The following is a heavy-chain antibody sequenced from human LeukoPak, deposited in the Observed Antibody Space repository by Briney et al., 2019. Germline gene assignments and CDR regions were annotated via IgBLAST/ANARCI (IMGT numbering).Heavy chain of an antibody. CDR1: GGSISSGSYY. CDR3: ARVAGSVAAFV. J-gene: IGHJ3*01. D-gene: IGHD3-10*01. Sequence: PSETLSLTCTVSGGSISSGSYYWSWIRQPAGKGLEWIGRIYTTGSTNYNPSLKSRVTIPADTSKNQFSLKLSSVTAADTAVYYCARVAGSVAAFVWGQGTMVTVSS. CDR2: IYTTGST. V-gene: IGHV4-61*02.